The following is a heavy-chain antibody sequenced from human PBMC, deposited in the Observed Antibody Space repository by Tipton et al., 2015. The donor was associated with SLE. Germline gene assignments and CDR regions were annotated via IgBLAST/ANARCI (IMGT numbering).Heavy chain of an antibody. CDR1: GGSISSGGYY. CDR3: ARVERAARGFDY. CDR2: IYYSGST. D-gene: IGHD6-13*01. V-gene: IGHV4-61*08. Sequence: TLSLTCPVSGGSISSGGYYWSWIRQHPGKGLEWIGYIYYSGSTNYNPSLKSRVTISVDTSKNQFSLKLSSVTAADTAVYYCARVERAARGFDYWGQGTLVPGSS. J-gene: IGHJ4*02.